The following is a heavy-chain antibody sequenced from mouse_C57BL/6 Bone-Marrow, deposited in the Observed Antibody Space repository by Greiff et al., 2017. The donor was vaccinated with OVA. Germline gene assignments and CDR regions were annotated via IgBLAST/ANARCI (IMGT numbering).Heavy chain of an antibody. CDR2: IDPNSGGT. V-gene: IGHV1-72*01. CDR3: ARWGLRGFAY. D-gene: IGHD3-1*01. CDR1: GYTFTSYW. J-gene: IGHJ3*01. Sequence: QVQLKQPGAELVKPGASVKLSCKASGYTFTSYWMHWVKQRPGRGLEWIGRIDPNSGGTKYNEKFKSKATLTVDKPSSTAYMQLSSLTSDDFAVFYCARWGLRGFAYWGQGTLVTVSA.